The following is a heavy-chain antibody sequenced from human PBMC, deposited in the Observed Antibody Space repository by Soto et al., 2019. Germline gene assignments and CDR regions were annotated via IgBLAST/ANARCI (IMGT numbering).Heavy chain of an antibody. CDR1: GFTVSSNY. Sequence: EVQVVESGGDLIQPGGSLRLSCAASGFTVSSNYMSWVRQAPGKGLEWVSVIYSGGSTYYADSVNGRFTISRDNSKNTLYLQMNSLGAEDTAVYYCARDDYGLDVWGQGTTVTVSS. V-gene: IGHV3-53*01. J-gene: IGHJ6*02. CDR2: IYSGGST. CDR3: ARDDYGLDV.